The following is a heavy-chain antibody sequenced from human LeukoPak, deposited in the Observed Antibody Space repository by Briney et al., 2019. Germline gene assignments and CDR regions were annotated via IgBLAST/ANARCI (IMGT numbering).Heavy chain of an antibody. CDR1: GFTFSSYA. D-gene: IGHD6-19*01. J-gene: IGHJ3*02. Sequence: GRSLRLSCAASGFTFSSYAMHWVRQAPGKGLEWVAVISYDGSNKYYADSVKGRSTISRDNSKNTLYLQMNSLRAEDTAVYYCARSSGWYSAFDIWGQGTMVTVSS. CDR3: ARSSGWYSAFDI. CDR2: ISYDGSNK. V-gene: IGHV3-30*14.